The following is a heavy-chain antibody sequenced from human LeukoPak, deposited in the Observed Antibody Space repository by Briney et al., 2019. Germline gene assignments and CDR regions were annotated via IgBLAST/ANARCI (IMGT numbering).Heavy chain of an antibody. CDR3: ERQWPTPGGWFDP. Sequence: SETLSLTCAVYGGSFSGYYWSWIRQPPGKGLEWIGEINHSGSTNYNPSPKSRVTISVDTSKNQFSLKLSSVTAADTAVYYCERQWPTPGGWFDPWGQGTLVTVSS. D-gene: IGHD6-19*01. V-gene: IGHV4-34*01. CDR2: INHSGST. CDR1: GGSFSGYY. J-gene: IGHJ5*02.